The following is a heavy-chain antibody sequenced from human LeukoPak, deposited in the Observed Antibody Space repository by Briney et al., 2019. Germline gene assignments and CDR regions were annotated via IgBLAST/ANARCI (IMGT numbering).Heavy chain of an antibody. V-gene: IGHV4-39*01. CDR3: ARRSGSWYFDL. CDR2: IYYTGST. D-gene: IGHD3-10*01. CDR1: AASVSSSSYY. Sequence: SETLSLTCTVSAASVSSSSYYWGWIRQPPGRELEWIATIYYTGSTYYNPSLKSRVSISVDTSKNQFSLKLSSVTAADTAVYYCARRSGSWYFDLWGRGTLVTVSS. J-gene: IGHJ2*01.